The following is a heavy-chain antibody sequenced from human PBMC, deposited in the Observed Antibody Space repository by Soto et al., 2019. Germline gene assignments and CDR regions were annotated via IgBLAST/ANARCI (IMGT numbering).Heavy chain of an antibody. CDR1: GFTVSTYY. V-gene: IGHV3-53*01. J-gene: IGHJ4*02. Sequence: EVQLVESGGGLIQAGGSLRLSCEAFGFTVSTYYMSWVRQTPGKGLEWVSVFYSGGSTFYADAVKGRITISRDNSRNTLYLQMRSLRAEDTVVYYCARGFPSMTYYGEYNCDYWGQVTLWSVAS. CDR3: ARGFPSMTYYGEYNCDY. CDR2: FYSGGST. D-gene: IGHD3-10*01.